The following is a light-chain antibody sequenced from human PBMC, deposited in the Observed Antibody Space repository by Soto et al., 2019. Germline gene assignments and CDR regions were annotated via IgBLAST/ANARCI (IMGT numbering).Light chain of an antibody. J-gene: IGKJ5*01. V-gene: IGKV1-12*01. CDR1: RDISRW. CDR2: AAS. Sequence: DVQVTQSPSSVSASVGDRVTITCRATRDISRWLAWYQQKPGKAPKLVIYAASNLQSGVPSRFSGSGSGTDFTLTINSLQPDDFATYYCQQSNSFPYTFGQGTRLEIK. CDR3: QQSNSFPYT.